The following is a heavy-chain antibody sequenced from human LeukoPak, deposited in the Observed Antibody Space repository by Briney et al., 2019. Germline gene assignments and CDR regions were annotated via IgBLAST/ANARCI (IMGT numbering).Heavy chain of an antibody. D-gene: IGHD6-19*01. Sequence: SETLSLTCNVSGASISNYYWTWIRQPAGRGLEWIGRIYTSGSTNYNPSLKSRVTMSVDTSKNQFSLKLSSVTAADTAVYYCARGPLGYSSGWYDYWGQGTLVTVSS. CDR1: GASISNYY. V-gene: IGHV4-4*07. CDR3: ARGPLGYSSGWYDY. J-gene: IGHJ4*02. CDR2: IYTSGST.